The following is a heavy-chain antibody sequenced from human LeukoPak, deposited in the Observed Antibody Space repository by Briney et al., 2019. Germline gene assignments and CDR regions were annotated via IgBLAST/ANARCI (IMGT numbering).Heavy chain of an antibody. CDR2: IRTYTGST. J-gene: IGHJ4*02. Sequence: ASVKVSCKTSGYTFTTYDISWVRQAPGQGLQWLGWIRTYTGSTNCAQKVQGRVSMTMDTATATAYMELRSLIFDDTAVYYCARRASPQDYFDYWGQGTLVTVSS. CDR1: GYTFTTYD. V-gene: IGHV1-18*04. CDR3: ARRASPQDYFDY.